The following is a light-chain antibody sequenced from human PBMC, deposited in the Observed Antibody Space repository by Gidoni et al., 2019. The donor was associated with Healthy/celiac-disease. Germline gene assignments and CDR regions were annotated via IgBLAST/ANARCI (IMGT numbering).Light chain of an antibody. CDR3: HQYNNWWWT. J-gene: IGKJ1*01. V-gene: IGKV3-15*01. CDR2: GAY. Sequence: EIVMTQSPATLSVSPGERATRYCRASQSVSSKLAWYQQKPGQDPRLLIYGAYTRATGIPARFSGSGSGTEFTLTISSLLSEDFAVYYCHQYNNWWWTFGQGTKVEIK. CDR1: QSVSSK.